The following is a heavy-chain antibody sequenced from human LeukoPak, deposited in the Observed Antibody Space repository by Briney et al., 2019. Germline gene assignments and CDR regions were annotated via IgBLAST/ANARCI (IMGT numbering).Heavy chain of an antibody. Sequence: GGSLRLSCAASGFTVTTLAMTWVRQAPGKGLEWVSVIGESDGRTYYADSVKGRFTISRDESKNTLYLQTNSLRAEDTAVYYCAKGPTDSCWEKLHEWGQGTLVTVSS. CDR3: AKGPTDSCWEKLHE. J-gene: IGHJ4*02. V-gene: IGHV3-23*01. CDR2: IGESDGRT. D-gene: IGHD1-26*01. CDR1: GFTVTTLA.